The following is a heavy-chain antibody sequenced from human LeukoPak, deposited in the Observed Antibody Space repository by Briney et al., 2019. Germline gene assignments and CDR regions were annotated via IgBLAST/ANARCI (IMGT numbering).Heavy chain of an antibody. J-gene: IGHJ4*02. Sequence: GGSLRLSCAASGFTFSTSAMSWVRQAPGKGLEWVSAISGSGGRAYFADSVEGRFTFSRDDSKNTLWLQMNSLKAEDTAVYYCARAGKAAAFDYWGQGTLVTVSS. D-gene: IGHD2-15*01. CDR1: GFTFSTSA. V-gene: IGHV3-23*01. CDR2: ISGSGGRA. CDR3: ARAGKAAAFDY.